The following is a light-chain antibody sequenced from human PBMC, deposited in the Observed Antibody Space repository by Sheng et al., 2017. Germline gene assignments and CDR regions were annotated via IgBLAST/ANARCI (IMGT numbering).Light chain of an antibody. CDR3: QQYYGTPFT. Sequence: DTQMTQSPSSVSASVGDRVTITCRASQGISSWLAWYQHKPGNAPKLLIHAASSLQSGVPSRFSGSGSGTDFTLTISSLQAEDVAVYYCQQYYGTPFTFGPGTKVDV. V-gene: IGKV1-12*01. J-gene: IGKJ3*01. CDR1: QGISSW. CDR2: AAS.